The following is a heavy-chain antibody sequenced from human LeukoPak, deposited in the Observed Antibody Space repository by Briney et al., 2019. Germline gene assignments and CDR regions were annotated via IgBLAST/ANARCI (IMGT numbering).Heavy chain of an antibody. CDR1: GFSFSTYA. CDR3: VRRGSGSSSPSAY. Sequence: GGSLRLSCAASGFSFSTYAMSWARQAPGKGLEWVSGISGSGETSYYAASVKGRLTISRDNSNNTLYLQMTSLRADDTAVYYCVRRGSGSSSPSAYWGQGALVIVSS. V-gene: IGHV3-23*01. J-gene: IGHJ4*02. CDR2: ISGSGETS. D-gene: IGHD6-6*01.